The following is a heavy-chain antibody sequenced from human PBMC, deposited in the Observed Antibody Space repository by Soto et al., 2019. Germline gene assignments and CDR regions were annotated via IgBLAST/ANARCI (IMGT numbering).Heavy chain of an antibody. J-gene: IGHJ5*02. D-gene: IGHD6-13*01. CDR3: AREEAAASNPTEFDP. CDR1: GFTFSSYW. V-gene: IGHV3-74*01. Sequence: SCKASGFTFSSYWMHWVRQAPGKGLVWVSRINSDGSSTSYADSVKGRFTISRDNAKNTLYLQMNSLRAEDTAVYYCAREEAAASNPTEFDPWGQGTLVTVSS. CDR2: INSDGSST.